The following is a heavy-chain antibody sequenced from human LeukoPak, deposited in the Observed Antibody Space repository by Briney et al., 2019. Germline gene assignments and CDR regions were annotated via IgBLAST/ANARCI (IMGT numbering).Heavy chain of an antibody. D-gene: IGHD6-19*01. V-gene: IGHV4-59*08. J-gene: IGHJ4*02. CDR1: GGSISSYY. CDR3: ARFLAVAGNYYFDY. CDR2: IYYSGST. Sequence: NPSETLSLTCTVSGGSISSYYWSWIRQPPGKGLEWIGYIYYSGSTNYNPSLKSRVTISVDTSKNQFSLKLSSVTAADTAVYYCARFLAVAGNYYFDYWGQGTLVTVSS.